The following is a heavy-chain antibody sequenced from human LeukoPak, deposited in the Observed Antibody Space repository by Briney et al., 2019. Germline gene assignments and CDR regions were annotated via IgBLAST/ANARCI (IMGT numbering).Heavy chain of an antibody. V-gene: IGHV1-2*02. CDR2: INPNSGDT. J-gene: IGHJ4*02. D-gene: IGHD1-1*01. Sequence: ASVKVSCKASGYTFTGYYVHWVRQAPGQWLEWMGWINPNSGDTNYAQRFQGRVTMTRDTSISTAYMDLSRLTSDDTAVYYCASTTGPWNWGQGTLVTVSS. CDR1: GYTFTGYY. CDR3: ASTTGPWN.